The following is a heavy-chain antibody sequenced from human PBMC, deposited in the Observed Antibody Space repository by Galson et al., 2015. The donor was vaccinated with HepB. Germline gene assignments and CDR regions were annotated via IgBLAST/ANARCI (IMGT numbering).Heavy chain of an antibody. V-gene: IGHV4-59*01. CDR2: IFSIATT. CDR3: ARDRPGAGAFDF. J-gene: IGHJ3*01. CDR1: GVSLSNYH. Sequence: LTCSVSGVSLSNYHWNRIRRSPEKGLEWIGYIFSIATTNYNPSLRSRISISVDTSRNQFSLTLRSVTAADTAVYYCARDRPGAGAFDFWGQGAMVTVSS. D-gene: IGHD1-26*01.